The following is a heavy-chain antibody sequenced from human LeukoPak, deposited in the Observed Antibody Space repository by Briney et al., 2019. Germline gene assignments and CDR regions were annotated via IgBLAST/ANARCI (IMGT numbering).Heavy chain of an antibody. V-gene: IGHV3-23*01. CDR3: AREIDIFFEY. CDR1: GFTFSNYD. Sequence: PGGSLRLSCVASGFTFSNYDMTWVRQPPGQGLEWVSGLTDTGGSTYYADTVNSPFTISRNNSKNTLYLQMNSLSAEDTAVYYCAREIDIFFEYWGQGTLVTVSS. CDR2: LTDTGGST. D-gene: IGHD3-9*01. J-gene: IGHJ4*02.